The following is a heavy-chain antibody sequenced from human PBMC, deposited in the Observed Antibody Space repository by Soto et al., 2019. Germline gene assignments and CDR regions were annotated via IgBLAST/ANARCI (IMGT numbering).Heavy chain of an antibody. J-gene: IGHJ6*02. CDR1: GYTFTGYY. V-gene: IGHV1-2*02. D-gene: IGHD6-13*01. CDR3: ARDRVAALGYYYYYGMDV. CDR2: INPNSGGT. Sequence: ASVKVSCKASGYTFTGYYMHWVRQAPGQGLELMGWINPNSGGTNYAQKFQGRVTMTRDTSISTAYMELSRLRSDDTAVYYCARDRVAALGYYYYYGMDVWGQGTTVTVYS.